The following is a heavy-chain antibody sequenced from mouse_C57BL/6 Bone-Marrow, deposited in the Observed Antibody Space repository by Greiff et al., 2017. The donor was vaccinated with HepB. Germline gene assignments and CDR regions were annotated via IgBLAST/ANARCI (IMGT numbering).Heavy chain of an antibody. Sequence: QVQLQQSGPELVKPGASVKLSCKASGYTFTSYDINWVKQRPGQGLEWIGWIYPRDGSTKYNEKFKGKATLTVDTSSSTASMELHSLTSEDSAVYFCARGDYGSRCSYWYFDVWGTGTTVTVSS. CDR3: ARGDYGSRCSYWYFDV. CDR1: GYTFTSYD. CDR2: IYPRDGST. J-gene: IGHJ1*03. V-gene: IGHV1-85*01. D-gene: IGHD1-1*01.